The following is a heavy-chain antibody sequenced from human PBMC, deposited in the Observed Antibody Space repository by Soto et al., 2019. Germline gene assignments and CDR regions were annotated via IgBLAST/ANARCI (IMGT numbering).Heavy chain of an antibody. J-gene: IGHJ6*02. Sequence: QVQLQESGPGLVKPSQTLSLTCTVSGGSISSGSYYWSWIRQLPGKGLEWSGYIYYSGSTYYNPFLKSRVTISVDTSKIQFSLKLNSVTAADTAVYYCATRTDYYYGSGSLGGMDVWGQGTTVTVSS. CDR1: GGSISSGSYY. CDR2: IYYSGST. CDR3: ATRTDYYYGSGSLGGMDV. D-gene: IGHD3-10*01. V-gene: IGHV4-31*03.